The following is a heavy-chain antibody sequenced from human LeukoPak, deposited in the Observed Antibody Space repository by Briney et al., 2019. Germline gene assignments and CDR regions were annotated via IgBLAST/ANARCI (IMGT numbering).Heavy chain of an antibody. CDR1: GFSFSTYA. D-gene: IGHD2-21*02. CDR3: AKGQSPYCGGDCYYNY. CDR2: ISGNGDST. Sequence: GGSLRLSCEASGFSFSTYAMSWVRQTPGKGLEWVSAISGNGDSTYYTDSVKGRFTISRDTSKNTLYLQMNSLRAEDTALYYCAKGQSPYCGGDCYYNYWGQGTLVTVSS. J-gene: IGHJ4*02. V-gene: IGHV3-23*01.